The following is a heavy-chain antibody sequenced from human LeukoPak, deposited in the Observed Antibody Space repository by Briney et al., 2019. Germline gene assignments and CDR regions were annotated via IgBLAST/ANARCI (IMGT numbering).Heavy chain of an antibody. D-gene: IGHD5-12*01. V-gene: IGHV1-69*01. CDR2: IIPIFGTA. Sequence: GSSVKVSCTASGGTFSSYAISWVRQAPGQGLEWMGGIIPIFGTANYAQKFQGRVTITADESTSTAYMELSSLRSEDTAVYYCARSPSDSGYDPDYNWFDPWGQGTLVTVSS. J-gene: IGHJ5*02. CDR1: GGTFSSYA. CDR3: ARSPSDSGYDPDYNWFDP.